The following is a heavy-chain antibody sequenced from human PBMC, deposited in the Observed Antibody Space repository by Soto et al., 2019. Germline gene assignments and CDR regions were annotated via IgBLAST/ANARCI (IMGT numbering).Heavy chain of an antibody. Sequence: EVQLLESGGGLVQPGGSLRLSCAASGFTFSSYAMTWVRQAPGKGLEWASAIRGGGGSTYYADSVRGRFTISRDNSNSPLYLQMNSLRAEDTAVYYCAKGGRYCSSTSCYAGYYYYMDVWGKGTTVTVSS. CDR2: IRGGGGST. CDR1: GFTFSSYA. D-gene: IGHD2-2*01. CDR3: AKGGRYCSSTSCYAGYYYYMDV. J-gene: IGHJ6*03. V-gene: IGHV3-23*01.